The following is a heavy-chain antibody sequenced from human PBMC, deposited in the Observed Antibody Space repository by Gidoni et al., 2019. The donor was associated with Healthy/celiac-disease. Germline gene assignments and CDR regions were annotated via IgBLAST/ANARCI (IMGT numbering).Heavy chain of an antibody. CDR2: IAADGIMK. Sequence: QVQPVESGGGVVQPGRALSLPCAARGFTFSVFAIHWVRPAPGKGLKWAAVIAADGIMKDNTDSVKGRVTVSRDNAKNTLCLQMNSLKAEYTAVYYCAREGSSSSFDFAGQVTLVTVSS. CDR3: AREGSSSSFDF. CDR1: GFTFSVFA. V-gene: IGHV3-30-3*01. J-gene: IGHJ4*02. D-gene: IGHD6-6*01.